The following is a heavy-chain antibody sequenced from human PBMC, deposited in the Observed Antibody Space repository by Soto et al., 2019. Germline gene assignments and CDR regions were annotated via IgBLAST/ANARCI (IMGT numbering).Heavy chain of an antibody. V-gene: IGHV1-46*03. Sequence: ASVKLSCKASGCTFTSYYMHWVRQAPGQWLEWMGIIYPSGASTSYAQKFQVRVTMTRYTSTSTVYSELSSLGSEDTAVYYCARATLRAKPPSVTIFGVVTEPHYYCVDVWG. CDR1: GCTFTSYY. J-gene: IGHJ6*01. D-gene: IGHD3-3*01. CDR2: IYPSGAST. CDR3: ARATLRAKPPSVTIFGVVTEPHYYCVDV.